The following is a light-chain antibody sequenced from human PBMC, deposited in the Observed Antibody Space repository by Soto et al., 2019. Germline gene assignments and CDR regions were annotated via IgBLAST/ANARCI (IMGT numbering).Light chain of an antibody. J-gene: IGLJ2*01. Sequence: QSVLTQPPSASGTPGQRVXISCSGSSSNIGSNYVYWYQQLPGTAPKLLIYRNNQRPSGVPDRFSGSKSGTSASLAISGLRSEDEADYYCAAWDDSLSGIVVFGGGTKLTVL. CDR2: RNN. CDR1: SSNIGSNY. V-gene: IGLV1-47*01. CDR3: AAWDDSLSGIVV.